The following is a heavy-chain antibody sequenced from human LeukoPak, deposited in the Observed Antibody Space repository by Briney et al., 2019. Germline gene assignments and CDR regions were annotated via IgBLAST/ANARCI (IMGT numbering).Heavy chain of an antibody. CDR3: ARHPTEWELLRFDY. V-gene: IGHV4-39*01. D-gene: IGHD1-26*01. J-gene: IGHJ4*02. CDR2: IYYSGST. CDR1: GGSISSSSYY. Sequence: SETLSLTCTVSGGSISSSSYYWGWIRQPPGKGLEWIGSIYYSGSTYYNPSLKSRVTISVDTSKNQFSMKLSSVTAADTAVYYCARHPTEWELLRFDYWGQGTLVTVSS.